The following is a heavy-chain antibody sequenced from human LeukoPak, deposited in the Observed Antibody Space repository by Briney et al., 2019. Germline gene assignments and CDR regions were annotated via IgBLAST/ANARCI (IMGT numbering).Heavy chain of an antibody. CDR1: GFTFSSYS. CDR2: ITSRSSYI. D-gene: IGHD3-22*01. J-gene: IGHJ5*02. CDR3: ARAARPFYDSSDYYSS. Sequence: KPGGSLRLSCAASGFTFSSYSMNWVRQAPGQGLEWVSSITSRSSYIYYADSVKGRFTISRDNAKNSLYLQMNSLRAEDTALYYCARAARPFYDSSDYYSSWGQGALVTVSS. V-gene: IGHV3-21*01.